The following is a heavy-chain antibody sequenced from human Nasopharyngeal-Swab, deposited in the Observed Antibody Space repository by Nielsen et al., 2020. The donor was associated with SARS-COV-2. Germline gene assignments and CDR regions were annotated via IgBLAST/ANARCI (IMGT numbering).Heavy chain of an antibody. CDR2: ISGDGGST. Sequence: LSLTCAASGFPFDDYAMHWVRQAPGKGLEWVSLISGDGGSTYYADSVKGRFTISRDNSKNSLYLQMNSLRTEDTALYYCAKDIGSAAAGYDYWGQGTLVTVSS. J-gene: IGHJ4*02. CDR3: AKDIGSAAAGYDY. CDR1: GFPFDDYA. V-gene: IGHV3-43*02. D-gene: IGHD6-13*01.